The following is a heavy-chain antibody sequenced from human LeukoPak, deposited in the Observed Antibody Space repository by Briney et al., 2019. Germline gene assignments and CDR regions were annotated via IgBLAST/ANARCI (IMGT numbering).Heavy chain of an antibody. V-gene: IGHV4-38-2*02. CDR2: IYHSGST. CDR3: ARRDYCSSTSCYYYYGTDV. D-gene: IGHD2-2*01. CDR1: GYSISSGYY. Sequence: SETLSLTCTVSGYSISSGYYWGWIRQSPGKGLEWIGSIYHSGSTYYNPSLKSRVTISVDTSKNQFSLKLSSVTAADTAVYYCARRDYCSSTSCYYYYGTDVWGQGTTVTVSS. J-gene: IGHJ6*02.